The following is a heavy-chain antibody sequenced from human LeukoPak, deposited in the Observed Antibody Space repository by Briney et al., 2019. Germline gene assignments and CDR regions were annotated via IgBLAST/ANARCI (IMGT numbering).Heavy chain of an antibody. V-gene: IGHV3-48*01. D-gene: IGHD3-22*01. CDR2: ISSSSETT. CDR1: GFSFSTYS. J-gene: IGHJ4*02. Sequence: GGSLRLSCAASGFSFSTYSMNWVRQAPGKGLEWLSYISSSSETTYYADSVKGRFTVSSDNAKDSLYLQMNSLRVEDTAVYYCARRYYFDGSGCLDYWGQGTLVTVSS. CDR3: ARRYYFDGSGCLDY.